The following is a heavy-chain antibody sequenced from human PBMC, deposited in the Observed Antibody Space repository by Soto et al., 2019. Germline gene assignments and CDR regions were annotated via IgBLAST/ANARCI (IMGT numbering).Heavy chain of an antibody. CDR3: ARAGIVVVPAATLYYYYYGMDV. CDR2: INPNSGGT. J-gene: IGHJ6*02. CDR1: GYTFTGYY. D-gene: IGHD2-2*01. V-gene: IGHV1-2*04. Sequence: QVQLVQSGAEVKKPGASVKVSCKASGYTFTGYYMHWVRQAPGQGLEWMGWINPNSGGTNYAQKFQGWVTMTRDTSISTAYMELSRLRSDDTAVYYCARAGIVVVPAATLYYYYYGMDVWGQGTTVTVSS.